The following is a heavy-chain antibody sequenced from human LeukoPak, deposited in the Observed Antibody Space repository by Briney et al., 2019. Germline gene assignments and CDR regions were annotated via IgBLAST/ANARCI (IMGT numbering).Heavy chain of an antibody. CDR1: GFTFSSYG. CDR3: ASSLGYYDSSGYYDY. J-gene: IGHJ4*02. Sequence: GGSLRLSCAASGFTFSSYGMHWVRQAPGKGLEWVAVIWYDGSNKYYADSVKGRFTISRDNAKNSLYLQMNSLRAEDTAVYYCASSLGYYDSSGYYDYWGQGTLVTVSS. V-gene: IGHV3-33*03. CDR2: IWYDGSNK. D-gene: IGHD3-22*01.